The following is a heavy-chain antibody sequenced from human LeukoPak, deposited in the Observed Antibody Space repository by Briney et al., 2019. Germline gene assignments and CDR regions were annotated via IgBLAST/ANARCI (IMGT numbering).Heavy chain of an antibody. CDR3: ARDDRSADTCYLNPLDP. J-gene: IGHJ5*02. CDR1: GFAFRNYA. Sequence: PGGSLRLSCAASGFAFRNYAMHWVRQAPGKGLEWVAVLSCDGRNKKYADSVRGRFTISRDNSENPLYLQMNSLTTEDTAIYYCARDDRSADTCYLNPLDPWGQGTLVTVSS. V-gene: IGHV3-30*04. CDR2: LSCDGRNK. D-gene: IGHD3-22*01.